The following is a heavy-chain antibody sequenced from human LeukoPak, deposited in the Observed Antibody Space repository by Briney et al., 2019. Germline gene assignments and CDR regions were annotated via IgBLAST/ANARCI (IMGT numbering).Heavy chain of an antibody. V-gene: IGHV1-8*03. Sequence: ASVKVSCKASGYTFTSYDINWVRQATGQGLEWMGWMNPNSGNTGYAQKFQGRVTITRNTSISTAYMELSSLRSEDTAVYYCARGSNYDFWSGYYYMDVWGKGTTVTVSS. CDR3: ARGSNYDFWSGYYYMDV. D-gene: IGHD3-3*01. J-gene: IGHJ6*03. CDR2: MNPNSGNT. CDR1: GYTFTSYD.